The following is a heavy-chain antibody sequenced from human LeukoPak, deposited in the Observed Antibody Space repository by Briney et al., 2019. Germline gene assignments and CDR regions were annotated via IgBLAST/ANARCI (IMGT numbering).Heavy chain of an antibody. CDR1: GGTFSSYV. CDR3: ARVPVTTGGYYYYYYMDV. CDR2: IIPIFGTA. D-gene: IGHD4-11*01. Sequence: ASVKVSCKASGGTFSSYVISWVRQAPGQGLEWMGGIIPIFGTANYAQKFQGRVTITTDESTSTAYMELSSLRSEDTAVYYCARVPVTTGGYYYYYYMDVWGKGTTVTVSS. J-gene: IGHJ6*03. V-gene: IGHV1-69*05.